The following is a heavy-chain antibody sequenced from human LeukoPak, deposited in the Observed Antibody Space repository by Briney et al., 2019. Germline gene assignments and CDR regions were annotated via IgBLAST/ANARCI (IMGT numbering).Heavy chain of an antibody. J-gene: IGHJ6*02. D-gene: IGHD6-6*01. CDR3: ARHLRASIAALYYYYGMDV. V-gene: IGHV4-39*01. CDR1: GGSISSSSYY. Sequence: SETLSLTCTVSGGSISSSSYYWGWIRQPPGKGLEWIVSIYYSGSTYYNPSLKSRVTISVDTSKNQFSLKLSSVTAADTAVYYCARHLRASIAALYYYYGMDVWGQGTTVTVSS. CDR2: IYYSGST.